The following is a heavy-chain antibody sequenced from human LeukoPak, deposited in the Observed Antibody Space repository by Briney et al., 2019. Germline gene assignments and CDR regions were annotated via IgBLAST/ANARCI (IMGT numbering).Heavy chain of an antibody. CDR1: GGSISSYY. D-gene: IGHD3-22*01. Sequence: SETLSLTCTVSGGSISSYYWSWIRQPPGKGLEWIGYIYYSGSTNYNPSLKSRVTISVDTSKNQFSLKLSSVTAADTAVYYCASSYYYDSSGLPGHWGQGTLVTVSS. CDR3: ASSYYYDSSGLPGH. CDR2: IYYSGST. V-gene: IGHV4-59*01. J-gene: IGHJ4*02.